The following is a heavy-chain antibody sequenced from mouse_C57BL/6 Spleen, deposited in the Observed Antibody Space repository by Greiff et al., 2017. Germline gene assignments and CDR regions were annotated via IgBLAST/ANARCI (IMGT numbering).Heavy chain of an antibody. J-gene: IGHJ4*01. CDR1: GYTFTSYW. V-gene: IGHV1-5*01. D-gene: IGHD4-1*01. Sequence: EVKLVESGTVLVRPGASVKMSCTTSGYTFTSYWMHWVKQRPVQGLEWIGAIYPGNSDTSYNQKFKGKAKMTAVTSASTAYMELISLTNEDSAVYYCTRFWDYYAMDDWGQGASVSVSS. CDR3: TRFWDYYAMDD. CDR2: IYPGNSDT.